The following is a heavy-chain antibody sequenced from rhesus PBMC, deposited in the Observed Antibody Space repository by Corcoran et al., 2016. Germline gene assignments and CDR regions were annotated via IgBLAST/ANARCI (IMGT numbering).Heavy chain of an antibody. CDR3: ARIGFTGYGALAF. CDR1: GASLNINW. CDR2: IDGGTGRT. J-gene: IGHJ4*01. D-gene: IGHD5-30*01. V-gene: IGHV4-80*01. Sequence: QVQLQESGPGLVKPSETLSLTCTVSGASLNINWWCRIRQPPGTGLDWFGEIDGGTGRTNFNPSLNGRISISRDASKNQFFLKLTSMAAADTAVYWCARIGFTGYGALAFWGQGVLVTVSS.